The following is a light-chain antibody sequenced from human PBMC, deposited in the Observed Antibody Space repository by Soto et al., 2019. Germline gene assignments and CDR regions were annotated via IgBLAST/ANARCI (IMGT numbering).Light chain of an antibody. V-gene: IGKV3-20*01. CDR3: QHYGGSPYT. CDR1: QTVTSDF. Sequence: EIVLTQSPGTLSLSPGERATLSCRASQTVTSDFLAWYRQRPGQAPRLLIYGASFRATGIPDRFSGSGSGTDFTLTITRLEPEDFAVDYCQHYGGSPYTFGQGTKVEIK. J-gene: IGKJ2*01. CDR2: GAS.